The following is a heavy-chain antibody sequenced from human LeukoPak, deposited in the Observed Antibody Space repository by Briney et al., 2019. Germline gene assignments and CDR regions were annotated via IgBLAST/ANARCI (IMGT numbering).Heavy chain of an antibody. CDR1: GGSVSSGNYY. CDR3: ARDPSGYFNY. Sequence: SETLSLTCTVSGGSVSSGNYYWSWIRQPPGKGLEWIGYKYYSGSTNYNPSLKSRVTISVDTSQNQFSLKLNSVTAADTAVYYCARDPSGYFNYWGQGTLVTVSS. V-gene: IGHV4-61*01. CDR2: KYYSGST. D-gene: IGHD3-22*01. J-gene: IGHJ4*02.